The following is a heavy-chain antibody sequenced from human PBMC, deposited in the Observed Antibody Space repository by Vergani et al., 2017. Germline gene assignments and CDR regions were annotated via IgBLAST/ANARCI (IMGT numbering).Heavy chain of an antibody. CDR1: GGSISSYY. CDR3: ARGTYYYDSSGYYQTDY. Sequence: QVQLQESGPGLVKPSETLSLTCTVSGGSISSYYWSWIRQPPGKGLDWIGYIYYSGSTNYNPSLKSRVTISVDTSKNQFSLKLSSVTAADTAVYYCARGTYYYDSSGYYQTDYWGQGTLVTVSS. CDR2: IYYSGST. D-gene: IGHD3-22*01. J-gene: IGHJ4*02. V-gene: IGHV4-59*01.